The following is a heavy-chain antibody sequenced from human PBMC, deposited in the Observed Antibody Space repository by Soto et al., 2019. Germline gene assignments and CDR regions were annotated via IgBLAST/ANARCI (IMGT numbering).Heavy chain of an antibody. D-gene: IGHD3-10*01. Sequence: QVQLVQSGAEVKKPGASVKVSCKASGYTFTSYAMHWARQAPGQRLEWMGWINAGNGNTKYSQKFQGRVTITRDTFASTAYMELSSLRSEDTAVYYCARDMGFGLSDYWGQGTLVTVSS. J-gene: IGHJ4*02. CDR2: INAGNGNT. CDR1: GYTFTSYA. CDR3: ARDMGFGLSDY. V-gene: IGHV1-3*01.